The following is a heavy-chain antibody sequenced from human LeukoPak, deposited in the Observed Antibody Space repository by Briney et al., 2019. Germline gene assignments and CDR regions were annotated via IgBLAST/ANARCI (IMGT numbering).Heavy chain of an antibody. CDR3: ASQTTVITNAFDI. CDR2: IYYSGST. CDR1: GGSISSYY. D-gene: IGHD4-11*01. J-gene: IGHJ3*02. Sequence: PSETLSLTCTVSGGSISSYYWSWIRQPPGKGLEWIGYIYYSGSTNYNPSLKSRVTISVDTSKNQFSLKLSSVTAADTAVYYCASQTTVITNAFDIWGQGTMVTVSS. V-gene: IGHV4-59*01.